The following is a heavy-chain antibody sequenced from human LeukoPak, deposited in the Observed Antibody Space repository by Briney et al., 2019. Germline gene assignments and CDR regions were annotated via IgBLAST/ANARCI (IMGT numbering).Heavy chain of an antibody. CDR2: IIPIFGTA. V-gene: IGHV1-69*13. CDR1: GYTFTSYG. CDR3: ARDKGSGYFDY. D-gene: IGHD3-3*01. J-gene: IGHJ4*02. Sequence: GASVKVSCKASGYTFTSYGISWVRQAPGQGLEWMGGIIPIFGTANYAQKFQGRVTITADESTSTAYMELSSLRSEDTAVYYCARDKGSGYFDYWGQGTLVTVSS.